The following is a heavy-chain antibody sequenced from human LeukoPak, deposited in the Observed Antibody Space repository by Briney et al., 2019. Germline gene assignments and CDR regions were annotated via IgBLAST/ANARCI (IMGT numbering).Heavy chain of an antibody. CDR2: IYYSGST. CDR3: ARGIGGYSYGGVSDWFDP. V-gene: IGHV4-30-4*01. D-gene: IGHD5-18*01. J-gene: IGHJ5*02. Sequence: SETLSLTCTVSGVSISSGDYYWSWIRQPPGKGLEWIGYIYYSGSTYYNPSLKSRVTISVDTSKNQFSLKLSSVTAADTAVYYCARGIGGYSYGGVSDWFDPWGQGTLVTVSS. CDR1: GVSISSGDYY.